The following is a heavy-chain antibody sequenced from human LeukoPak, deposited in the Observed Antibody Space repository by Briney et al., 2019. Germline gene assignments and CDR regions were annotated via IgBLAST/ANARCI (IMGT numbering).Heavy chain of an antibody. V-gene: IGHV3-21*01. CDR2: ISSSSSYI. Sequence: PGGPLRLYCAASGFTFSSYSMNWVRQAPGKGLESVSSISSSSSYIYYADSVKGRFTISRDNANNSLYLQMNSLRAEDTAVYYCARDLGSGMYYYGMDVWGQGTTVTVSS. D-gene: IGHD1-26*01. CDR1: GFTFSSYS. CDR3: ARDLGSGMYYYGMDV. J-gene: IGHJ6*02.